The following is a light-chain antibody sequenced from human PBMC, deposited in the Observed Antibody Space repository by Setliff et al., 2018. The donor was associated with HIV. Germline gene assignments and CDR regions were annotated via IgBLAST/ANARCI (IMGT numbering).Light chain of an antibody. CDR2: DVS. Sequence: QSVLTQPASVSGSPGQSITISRTGTSSDVGGYNYVSWYQQHPDKAPKLMIYDVSYRPSGVSNRFSGSKSGNTASLTISGLQAEDEADYYCSSYTGSSTLGVFGTGTKVTVL. V-gene: IGLV2-14*01. CDR3: SSYTGSSTLGV. J-gene: IGLJ1*01. CDR1: SSDVGGYNY.